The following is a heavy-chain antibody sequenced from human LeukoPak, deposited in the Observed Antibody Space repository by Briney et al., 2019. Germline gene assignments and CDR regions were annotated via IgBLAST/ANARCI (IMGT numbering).Heavy chain of an antibody. CDR3: ARDQKELEPWDFDY. CDR2: INPNSGGT. Sequence: ASVKVSCKASGYTFTGYYMHWVRQAPGQGLEWMGWINPNSGGTNYAQKFQGRVTMTRDTSTSTAYMELSRLRSDDTAVYYCARDQKELEPWDFDYWGQGTLVTVSS. D-gene: IGHD1-1*01. V-gene: IGHV1-2*02. J-gene: IGHJ4*02. CDR1: GYTFTGYY.